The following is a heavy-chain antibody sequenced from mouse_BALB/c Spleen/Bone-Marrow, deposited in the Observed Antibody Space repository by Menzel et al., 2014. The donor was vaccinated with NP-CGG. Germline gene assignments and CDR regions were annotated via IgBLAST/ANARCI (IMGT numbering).Heavy chain of an antibody. CDR2: ISYRGTT. CDR1: GDSITGGY. J-gene: IGHJ1*01. CDR3: ARTAFFDV. V-gene: IGHV3-8*02. Sequence: ESGPSLVKPSQTLSLTCSVTGDSITGGYWHWIRKLPGNKLECMGYISYRGTTYYNPSLKSRISITRDTSKNQYYLELNSVAAEDTATYYCARTAFFDVWGAGTTVTVSS.